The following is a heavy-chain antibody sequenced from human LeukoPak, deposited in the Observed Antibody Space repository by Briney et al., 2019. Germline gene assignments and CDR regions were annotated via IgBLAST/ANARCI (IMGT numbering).Heavy chain of an antibody. CDR1: GFTFSSSW. V-gene: IGHV3-30*18. J-gene: IGHJ4*02. D-gene: IGHD3-9*01. CDR3: AKERVDWRYFDY. CDR2: MSFDGSHT. Sequence: GGSLRLSCAASGFTFSSSWMHCVCQAPEKGLEWVAVMSFDGSHTYYADSVKCRFTISRDNSKNTLYLQMNSLRAEDTAVYYCAKERVDWRYFDYWGQGTLVTVSS.